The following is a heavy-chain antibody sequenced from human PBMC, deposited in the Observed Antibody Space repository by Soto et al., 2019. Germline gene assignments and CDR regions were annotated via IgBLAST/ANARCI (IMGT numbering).Heavy chain of an antibody. CDR2: ISGFNGNT. Sequence: QDQLVQSGAEVKKPGASVTVSCKASGYSFTNYGITWVQQAPGQGLEWMGWISGFNGNTHYAQKLQGRVTMTTDASTSTAYIELRSLRSDDTAVYYCARDRGVAPPVAGNTHYYYYMDVWGKGTTVTVSS. CDR3: ARDRGVAPPVAGNTHYYYYMDV. J-gene: IGHJ6*03. D-gene: IGHD6-19*01. V-gene: IGHV1-18*01. CDR1: GYSFTNYG.